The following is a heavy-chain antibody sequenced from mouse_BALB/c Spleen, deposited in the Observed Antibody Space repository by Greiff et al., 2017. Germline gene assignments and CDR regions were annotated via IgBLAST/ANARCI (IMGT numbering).Heavy chain of an antibody. CDR1: GFSLTSYG. D-gene: IGHD1-1*01. V-gene: IGHV2-9*02. J-gene: IGHJ4*01. Sequence: VQRVESGPGLVAPSQSLSITCTVSGFSLTSYGVHWVRQPPGKGLEWLGVIWAGGSTNYNSALMSRLSISKDNSKSQVFLKMNSLQTDDTAMYYCARDPTTVVAFYYYAMDYWGQGTSVTVSS. CDR2: IWAGGST. CDR3: ARDPTTVVAFYYYAMDY.